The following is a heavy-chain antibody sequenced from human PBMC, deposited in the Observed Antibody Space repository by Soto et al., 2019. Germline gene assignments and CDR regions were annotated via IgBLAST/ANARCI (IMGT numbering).Heavy chain of an antibody. J-gene: IGHJ3*02. CDR1: GFTFGDYA. Sequence: GGTLRLSCTASGFTFGDYAMSWFRQAPGKGREWVGFIRSKAYGGTTEYAASVKGRFTISRDDSKSIAYLQMNSLKTEDTAVYYCTREHSYGLHDAFDIWGQGTMVTVSS. CDR3: TREHSYGLHDAFDI. V-gene: IGHV3-49*03. CDR2: IRSKAYGGTT. D-gene: IGHD5-18*01.